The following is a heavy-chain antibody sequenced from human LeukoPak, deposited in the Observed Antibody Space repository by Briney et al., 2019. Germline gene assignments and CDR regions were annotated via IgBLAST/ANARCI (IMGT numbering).Heavy chain of an antibody. Sequence: GGSPRLSCAASGFTFDSYDMSWVRQAPGKGREWVSGTSASGGRTYYADSVKGRFTISRDNSKNTLYLQMNSLRAEDTAVYYCTLTLVRGRVYGMDVWGEGTTVTVSS. V-gene: IGHV3-23*01. D-gene: IGHD3-10*01. J-gene: IGHJ6*04. CDR1: GFTFDSYD. CDR3: TLTLVRGRVYGMDV. CDR2: TSASGGRT.